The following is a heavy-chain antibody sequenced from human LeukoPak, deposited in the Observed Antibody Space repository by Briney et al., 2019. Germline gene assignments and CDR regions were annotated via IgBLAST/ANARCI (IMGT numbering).Heavy chain of an antibody. D-gene: IGHD3-9*01. J-gene: IGHJ6*02. Sequence: SETLSLTCTVSGGSVNNYYWSWIRQPPGKGLEWIGEINHSGSTNYNPSLKSRVTISVDTSKNQFSLKLSSVTAADTAVYYCARDHVLRYFDWLPYGMDVWGQGTTVTVSS. V-gene: IGHV4-34*01. CDR1: GGSVNNYY. CDR3: ARDHVLRYFDWLPYGMDV. CDR2: INHSGST.